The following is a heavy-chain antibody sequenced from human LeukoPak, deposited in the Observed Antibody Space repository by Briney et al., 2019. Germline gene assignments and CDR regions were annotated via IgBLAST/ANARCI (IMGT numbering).Heavy chain of an antibody. Sequence: SETLSLTCTVSGGSISSSSYYWGWIRQPPGKGLEWIGYIYYSGSTNYNPSLKSRVTISVDTSKNQFSLKLSSVTAADTAVYYCARRRSSWHGMDVWGQGTTVTVSS. V-gene: IGHV4-61*05. CDR2: IYYSGST. CDR1: GGSISSSSYY. J-gene: IGHJ6*02. CDR3: ARRRSSWHGMDV. D-gene: IGHD6-13*01.